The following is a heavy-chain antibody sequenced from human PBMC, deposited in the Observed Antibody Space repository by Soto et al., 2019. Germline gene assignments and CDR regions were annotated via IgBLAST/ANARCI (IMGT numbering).Heavy chain of an antibody. J-gene: IGHJ6*02. CDR1: GFTFSSYG. CDR2: ISYDGSNK. CDR3: ANSPYYVFWSGYSDHYYYYGMDV. Sequence: PGGSLRLSCAASGFTFSSYGMHWVRQAPGKGLEWVAVISYDGSNKYYADSVKGRFTISRDSSKNTLYLQMNSLRAEDTAVYYCANSPYYVFWSGYSDHYYYYGMDVWGQGTTVTVAS. D-gene: IGHD3-3*01. V-gene: IGHV3-30*18.